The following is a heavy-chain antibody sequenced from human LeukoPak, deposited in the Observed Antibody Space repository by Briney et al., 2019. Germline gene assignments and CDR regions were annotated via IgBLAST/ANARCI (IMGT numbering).Heavy chain of an antibody. V-gene: IGHV4-34*01. J-gene: IGHJ5*02. Sequence: SETLSLTCAVYGGSFSGYYWSWIRQPPGKGLEWIGEINHSGSTNYNPSLKSRVTISVDTSKNQFSLKLSSVTAADTAVYYCARDHIVVAPAASHDGYWFDPWGQGTLVTASS. CDR3: ARDHIVVAPAASHDGYWFDP. CDR1: GGSFSGYY. D-gene: IGHD2-2*01. CDR2: INHSGST.